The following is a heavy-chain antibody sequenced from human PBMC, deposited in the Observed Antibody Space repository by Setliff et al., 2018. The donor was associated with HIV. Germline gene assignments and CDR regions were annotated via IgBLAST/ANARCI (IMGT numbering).Heavy chain of an antibody. CDR1: GYTFTSYY. V-gene: IGHV1-69-2*01. CDR2: VDPQDGET. D-gene: IGHD3-9*01. Sequence: GASVKVSCKASGYTFTSYYMHWVQQATGRGLEWMGHVDPQDGETIYAEKFQGRVTITADTSTDTAYMELSSLRSEDTAVYYCATDHHILTGYYTPPGYWGQGTLVTVS. J-gene: IGHJ4*02. CDR3: ATDHHILTGYYTPPGY.